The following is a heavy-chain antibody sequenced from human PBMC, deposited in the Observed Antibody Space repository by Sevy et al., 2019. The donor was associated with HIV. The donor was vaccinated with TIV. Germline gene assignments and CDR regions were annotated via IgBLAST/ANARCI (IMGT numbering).Heavy chain of an antibody. V-gene: IGHV3-9*01. Sequence: GGSLRLSCTASGFNFDDYGMHWVRQASGKGLEWVSGISWNSRSIGYADSVKGRFTISRDGAQNSLYLQMSSLRPEDTAFYYCAKDIAVAGPLLYYFDYWGQGTLVTVSS. J-gene: IGHJ4*02. CDR2: ISWNSRSI. D-gene: IGHD6-19*01. CDR3: AKDIAVAGPLLYYFDY. CDR1: GFNFDDYG.